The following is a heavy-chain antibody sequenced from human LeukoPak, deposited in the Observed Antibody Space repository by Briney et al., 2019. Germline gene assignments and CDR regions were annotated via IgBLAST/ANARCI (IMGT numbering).Heavy chain of an antibody. J-gene: IGHJ4*02. CDR3: AGHHPRNTVDF. D-gene: IGHD2/OR15-2a*01. CDR2: IYYSGST. V-gene: IGHV4-31*03. CDR1: GGPISSGGYY. Sequence: PSETLSLTCTVSGGPISSGGYYWRWIRQHPGKGLEWIGYIYYSGSTYYNPSLKSRVTISLDTSKNQFSLKLSSVTAADTAVYYCAGHHPRNTVDFWGQGTLVTVSS.